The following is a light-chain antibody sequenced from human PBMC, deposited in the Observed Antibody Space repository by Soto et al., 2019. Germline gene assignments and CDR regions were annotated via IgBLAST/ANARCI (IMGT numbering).Light chain of an antibody. CDR3: QQTNSFPPS. V-gene: IGKV1-12*01. CDR1: QGINSW. J-gene: IGKJ4*01. CDR2: AAS. Sequence: DIQMTQSPSSVSASVGDRVTITCRASQGINSWLAWYQQKPGTAPKLLIYAASSLQSGVPSRFSGSGSGPAFTLTISSLQPEDFATYYCQQTNSFPPSFGGGTKVELK.